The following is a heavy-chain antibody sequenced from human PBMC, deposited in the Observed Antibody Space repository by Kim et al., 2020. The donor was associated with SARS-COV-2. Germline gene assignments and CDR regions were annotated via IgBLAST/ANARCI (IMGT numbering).Heavy chain of an antibody. CDR2: IKQDGSEK. CDR3: AREGGCSSTSCYPNNWFDP. Sequence: GGSLRLSCAASGFTFSSYWMSWVRQAPGKGLEWVANIKQDGSEKYYVDSVKGRFTISRDNAKNSLYLQMNSLRAEDTAVYYCAREGGCSSTSCYPNNWFDPWGQGTLVTVSS. CDR1: GFTFSSYW. J-gene: IGHJ5*02. D-gene: IGHD2-2*01. V-gene: IGHV3-7*01.